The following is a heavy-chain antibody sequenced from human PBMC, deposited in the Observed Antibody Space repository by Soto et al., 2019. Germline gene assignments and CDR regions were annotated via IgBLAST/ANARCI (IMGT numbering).Heavy chain of an antibody. Sequence: GGSLRLSCTASGFTFGDYAMSWFRQAPGKGLEWVGFIRSKAYGGTTEYAASVKGRFTISRDDSKSIAYLQMNSLKTEDTAVYYCTRDRSGGSGYPVNYLDYWGQGTLVTVSS. V-gene: IGHV3-49*03. CDR3: TRDRSGGSGYPVNYLDY. CDR1: GFTFGDYA. CDR2: IRSKAYGGTT. D-gene: IGHD3-3*01. J-gene: IGHJ4*02.